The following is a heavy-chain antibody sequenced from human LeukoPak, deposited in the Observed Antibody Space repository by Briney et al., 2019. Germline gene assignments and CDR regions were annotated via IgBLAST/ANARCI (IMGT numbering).Heavy chain of an antibody. CDR1: GFTFNKYW. Sequence: GGSLRLSCVAYGFTFNKYWMHWVRQAPGKGLVWVARIKGDTSYANYADSVKGRFTISRDNAKNTLYLQMNGVRVEDTAVYYCARDNDVWSLDFWGPGSLVTVSS. J-gene: IGHJ4*02. V-gene: IGHV3-74*01. CDR3: ARDNDVWSLDF. CDR2: IKGDTSYA. D-gene: IGHD3-3*01.